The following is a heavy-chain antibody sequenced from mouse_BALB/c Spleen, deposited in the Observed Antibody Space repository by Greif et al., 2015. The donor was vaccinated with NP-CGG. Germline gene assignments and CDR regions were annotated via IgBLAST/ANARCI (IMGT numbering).Heavy chain of an antibody. D-gene: IGHD1-2*01. CDR1: GFTFSDYY. CDR2: ISSGGSYT. V-gene: IGHV5-4*02. CDR3: ARDGSTATTSWFAF. J-gene: IGHJ3*01. Sequence: EVQLVESGGGLVKPGGSLKLSCAASGFTFSDYYMYWVRQTPEKRLEWVATISSGGSYTYYPDSVKGRFTISRENAKNNLYLQMSSLKSEDTAMYYCARDGSTATTSWFAFWVQGTRVTFSA.